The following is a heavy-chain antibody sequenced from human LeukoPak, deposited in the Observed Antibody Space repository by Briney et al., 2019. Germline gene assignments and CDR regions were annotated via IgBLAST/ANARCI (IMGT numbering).Heavy chain of an antibody. CDR1: GFTFSSYA. CDR3: AASLPNIVVVPATKGPFGY. V-gene: IGHV3-23*01. D-gene: IGHD2-2*01. CDR2: ISGSGGST. J-gene: IGHJ4*02. Sequence: GGSLRLSCAASGFTFSSYAMSWVRQAPGKGLEWVSAISGSGGSTYYADSVKGRFTISRDNSKNTLYLQMNSLRAEDTAVYYCAASLPNIVVVPATKGPFGYWGQGALVTVSS.